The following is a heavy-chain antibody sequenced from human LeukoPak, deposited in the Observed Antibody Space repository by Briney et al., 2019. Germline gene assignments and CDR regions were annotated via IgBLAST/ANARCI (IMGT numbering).Heavy chain of an antibody. D-gene: IGHD1-26*01. CDR3: SREALVLTPRRYYFDY. J-gene: IGHJ4*02. CDR2: IISDGSSA. V-gene: IGHV3-74*01. CDR1: GFTFSSYW. Sequence: PGGSLRLSCAASGFTFSSYWMHWVRQAPGKGLVWVSRIISDGSSASYADSVKGRFTISRDNSKNTLYLQMNSLRAEDTAVYYCSREALVLTPRRYYFDYWGQGTLVTVSS.